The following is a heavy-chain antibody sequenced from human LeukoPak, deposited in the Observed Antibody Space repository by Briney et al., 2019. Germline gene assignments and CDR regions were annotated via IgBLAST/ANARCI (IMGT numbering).Heavy chain of an antibody. Sequence: SETLSLTCAVYGGSFSGYYWSWIRQPPGKGLEWIGGINHSGSTNYNPSLKSRVTISVDTSKNLFSLRLRSVTAADTAVYFCARGRVSSSTWYSTYYYYFYMDVWGKGTTVTVSS. V-gene: IGHV4-34*01. CDR2: INHSGST. CDR3: ARGRVSSSTWYSTYYYYFYMDV. J-gene: IGHJ6*03. D-gene: IGHD1-1*01. CDR1: GGSFSGYY.